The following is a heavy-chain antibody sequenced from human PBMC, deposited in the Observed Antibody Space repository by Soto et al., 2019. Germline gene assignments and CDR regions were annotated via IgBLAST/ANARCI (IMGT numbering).Heavy chain of an antibody. V-gene: IGHV4-39*01. CDR3: ASPYELYYYGSGSYQQYHAFDI. CDR1: GGSISSSSYY. J-gene: IGHJ3*02. CDR2: IYYSGST. Sequence: QLQLQESGPGLVKPSETLSLTCTVSGGSISSSSYYWGWIRQPPGKGLEWIGSIYYSGSTYYNPSLKSRVTISVDTSKTQFSLKLSSVTAADTAVYYCASPYELYYYGSGSYQQYHAFDIWGQGTMVTVSS. D-gene: IGHD3-10*01.